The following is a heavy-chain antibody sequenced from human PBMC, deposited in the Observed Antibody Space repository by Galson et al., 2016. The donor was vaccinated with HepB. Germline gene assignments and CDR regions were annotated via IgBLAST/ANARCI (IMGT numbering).Heavy chain of an antibody. J-gene: IGHJ4*02. CDR1: GGSISSGLHY. V-gene: IGHV4-61*09. D-gene: IGHD6-6*01. CDR2: IYTSGST. CDR3: ARDGGPYSSSGLDS. Sequence: TLSLTCTVSGGSISSGLHYWSWIRQPAGKGLEWIGHIYTSGSTNYNPSLKSRVTISVDTSKNQFSLRHNSVTAADTAVYYCARDGGPYSSSGLDSWGQGIQVTVSS.